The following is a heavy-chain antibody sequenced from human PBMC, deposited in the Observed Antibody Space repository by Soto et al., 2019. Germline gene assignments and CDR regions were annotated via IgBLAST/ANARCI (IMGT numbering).Heavy chain of an antibody. CDR3: ARDGVEGVITNGMDV. CDR1: GGTFSSYA. D-gene: IGHD3-10*01. V-gene: IGHV1-69*13. CDR2: IIPIFGTA. Sequence: SVKVSCKASGGTFSSYAISWVRQAPGQGLEWMGGIIPIFGTANYAQKFQGRVTSTADEATSTAYMELSSLRSEDTAVYYCARDGVEGVITNGMDVGGQGTTVTVSS. J-gene: IGHJ6*02.